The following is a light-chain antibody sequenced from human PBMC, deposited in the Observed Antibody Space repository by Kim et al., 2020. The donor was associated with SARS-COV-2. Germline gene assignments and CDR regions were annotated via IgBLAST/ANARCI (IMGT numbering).Light chain of an antibody. V-gene: IGKV3-20*01. J-gene: IGKJ2*01. CDR1: QSVTSSY. CDR3: QQYRRSPPFT. CDR2: GAS. Sequence: PGERATHSCRASQSVTSSYLAWYQQKPGQAPRLLIYGASIRATGIPDRFSGSGSGADFTLTISRLEPEDFAVYYCQQYRRSPPFTFGQGTKLEI.